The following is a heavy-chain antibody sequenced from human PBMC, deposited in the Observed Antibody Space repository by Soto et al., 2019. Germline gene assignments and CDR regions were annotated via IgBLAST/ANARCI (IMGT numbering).Heavy chain of an antibody. J-gene: IGHJ4*02. CDR2: IWYDGSKK. CDR1: GFTYTRYG. CDR3: ARSGYHAPGIFDY. D-gene: IGHD3-10*01. Sequence: GGSLRLSCEASGFTYTRYGMRWVRQAPGKGLEWVAVIWYDGSKKYYTDSVKGRFTISRDDSKNTLHLQMNSLRVDDTAMYYCARSGYHAPGIFDYWGQGTVVTVSS. V-gene: IGHV3-33*01.